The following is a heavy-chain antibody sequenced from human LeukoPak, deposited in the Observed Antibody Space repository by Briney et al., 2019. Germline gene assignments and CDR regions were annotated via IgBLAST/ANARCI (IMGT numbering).Heavy chain of an antibody. CDR1: GGSFSGYY. CDR3: ARSNGNYVRWFDP. J-gene: IGHJ5*02. D-gene: IGHD1-7*01. Sequence: PSETLSLTCAVYGGSFSGYYWSWIRQPPGKGLEWIGEINHSGSTNYNPSLKSRVTISVDTSKNQFSLKLSSVTAADTAVYYCARSNGNYVRWFDPWGQGTLVTVSS. V-gene: IGHV4-34*01. CDR2: INHSGST.